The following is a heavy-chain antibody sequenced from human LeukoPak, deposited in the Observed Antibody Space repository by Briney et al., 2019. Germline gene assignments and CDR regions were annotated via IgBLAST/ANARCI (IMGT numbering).Heavy chain of an antibody. J-gene: IGHJ4*02. CDR3: AGHRSGWLQLPNY. V-gene: IGHV4-34*01. CDR2: INHSGST. CDR1: GGSFSGYY. Sequence: ASETLSLTCAVYGGSFSGYYWSWIRQPPGKGLEWIGEINHSGSTNYNPSLKSRVTISVDTSKNQFSLKLSSVTAADTAVYYCAGHRSGWLQLPNYWGQGTLVTVSS. D-gene: IGHD5-24*01.